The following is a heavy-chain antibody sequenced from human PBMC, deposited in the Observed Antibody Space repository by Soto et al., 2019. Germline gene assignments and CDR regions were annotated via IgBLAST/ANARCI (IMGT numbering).Heavy chain of an antibody. CDR2: IYRYGST. CDR3: SGGGRPGQIDWFDP. D-gene: IGHD2-21*01. Sequence: QVQLQESGPRLVKPSGTLSLTCAVYGGSLSSCNWWSWVRQPPGKGLEWIGEIYRYGSTSYNPSLKSRVTIGVDQSKNELSLKMRSLAAAVSAVYFCSGGGRPGQIDWFDPWGQGIMVTVSS. J-gene: IGHJ5*02. CDR1: GGSLSSCNW. V-gene: IGHV4-4*02.